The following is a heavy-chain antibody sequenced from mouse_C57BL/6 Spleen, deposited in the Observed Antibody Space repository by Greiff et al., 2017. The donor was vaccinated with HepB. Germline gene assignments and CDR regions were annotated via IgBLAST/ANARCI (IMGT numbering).Heavy chain of an antibody. J-gene: IGHJ1*03. D-gene: IGHD2-10*02. CDR3: ARGYGNRYFDV. V-gene: IGHV5-17*01. CDR1: GFTFSDYG. Sequence: EVKVVESGGGLVKPGGSLKLSCAASGFTFSDYGMHWVRQAPEKGLEWVAYISSGSSTIYYADTVKGRFTISRDNAKNTLFLQMTSLRSEDTAMYYCARGYGNRYFDVWGTGTTVTVSS. CDR2: ISSGSSTI.